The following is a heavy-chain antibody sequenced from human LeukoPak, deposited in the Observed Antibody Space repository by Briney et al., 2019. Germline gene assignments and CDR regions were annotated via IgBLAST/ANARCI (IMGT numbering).Heavy chain of an antibody. CDR1: EFIFSSFA. CDR3: ARRIEWYYYDSSGYPLFDY. D-gene: IGHD3-22*01. Sequence: GGSLRLSCAASEFIFSSFAMSWVRQAPGKGLEWVSAISANGGSTYDADSVKGRFTISRDNSKNSLYLQMNSLRAEDMAVYYCARRIEWYYYDSSGYPLFDYWGQGTLVTVSS. J-gene: IGHJ4*02. V-gene: IGHV3-23*01. CDR2: ISANGGST.